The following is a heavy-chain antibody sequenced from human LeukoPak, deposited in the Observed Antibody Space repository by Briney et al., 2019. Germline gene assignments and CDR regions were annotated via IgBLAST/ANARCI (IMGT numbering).Heavy chain of an antibody. CDR1: GGSISSGGYS. V-gene: IGHV4-30-2*01. CDR3: ARLESGDETWFDP. D-gene: IGHD1-26*01. J-gene: IGHJ5*02. CDR2: IYHSGST. Sequence: SETLSLTCAVSGGSISSGGYSWSWIRQPPGKGLEWIGYIYHSGSTYYNPSLKSRVTISVDRSKNQFSLKLSSVTAADTAVYYCARLESGDETWFDPWGQGTLVTVSS.